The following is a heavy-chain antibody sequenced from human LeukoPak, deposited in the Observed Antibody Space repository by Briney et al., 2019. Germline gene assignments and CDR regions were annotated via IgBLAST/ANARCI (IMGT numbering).Heavy chain of an antibody. CDR2: IKQDGSEK. V-gene: IGHV3-7*01. CDR1: GFTFSSYW. J-gene: IGHJ4*02. D-gene: IGHD3-10*01. Sequence: PGGSLRLSCAASGFTFSSYWMSWVRQAPGKGLEWVANIKQDGSEKYYVDSVKGRFTISRDNAKNSLYLQMNSLRAEDTAVYYCARERRITMVRGGNNDYWGQGTLVTVSS. CDR3: ARERRITMVRGGNNDY.